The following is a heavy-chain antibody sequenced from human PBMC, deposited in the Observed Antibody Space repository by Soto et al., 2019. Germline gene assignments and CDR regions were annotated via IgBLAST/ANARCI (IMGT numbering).Heavy chain of an antibody. J-gene: IGHJ4*02. CDR3: AHSREYSGNWNEGYFDY. CDR2: IYWDDDK. Sequence: QITLKESGPTLVKPTQTLTLTCTFSGFSLSTSGVGVGCIRQPPGKALEWLAFIYWDDDKRYSPSLKSRLTITKETSKNQVVLTMTNMDAVDTATYYCAHSREYSGNWNEGYFDYWGQGTLVTVSS. V-gene: IGHV2-5*02. CDR1: GFSLSTSGVG. D-gene: IGHD1-1*01.